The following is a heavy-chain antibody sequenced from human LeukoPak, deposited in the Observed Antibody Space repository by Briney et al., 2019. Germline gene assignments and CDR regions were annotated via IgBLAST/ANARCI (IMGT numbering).Heavy chain of an antibody. CDR3: ARPNHKDHCSSTSCYRYFDY. Sequence: SQTLSLTCAISGDSVSSNSSSWNWIRQSPLRGLEWLGRTYYRSKWHNDYAVSVKSRITINPDTSNNQFSLKLSSVTAADTAVYYCARPNHKDHCSSTSCYRYFDYWGQGTLVTVSS. J-gene: IGHJ4*02. CDR2: TYYRSKWHN. D-gene: IGHD2-2*02. V-gene: IGHV6-1*01. CDR1: GDSVSSNSSS.